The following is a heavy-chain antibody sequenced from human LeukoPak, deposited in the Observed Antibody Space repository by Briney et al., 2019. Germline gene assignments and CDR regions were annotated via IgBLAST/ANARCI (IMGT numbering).Heavy chain of an antibody. CDR1: GFTFSTFA. CDR3: AKARYCSGSSCYDYFDY. V-gene: IGHV3-23*01. J-gene: IGHJ4*02. Sequence: GGSLRLSCAASGFTFSTFAMTWVRQAPGKGLEWVTAISGGGSSTYYADSVKGRFTISRDNSKNTLYLQMNSLRADDTAVYHCAKARYCSGSSCYDYFDYWGQGTLVTVSS. D-gene: IGHD2-15*01. CDR2: ISGGGSST.